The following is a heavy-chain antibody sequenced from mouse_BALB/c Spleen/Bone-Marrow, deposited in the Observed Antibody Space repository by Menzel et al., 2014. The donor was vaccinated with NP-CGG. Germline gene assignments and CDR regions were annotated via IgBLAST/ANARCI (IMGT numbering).Heavy chain of an antibody. CDR1: GFTFSNYT. CDR2: ISNGGGTT. CDR3: ARRYDYGYGPFAY. D-gene: IGHD1-2*01. Sequence: EVMLVESGGGLVQPGGSLKLSCAASGFTFSNYTMSWFRQTPEKRLEWVAYISNGGGTTYYPDTVKGRFTISRDNAKNTLYLQMSSLKSEDTAMYYCARRYDYGYGPFAYWGQGTLVTVSA. V-gene: IGHV5-12-2*01. J-gene: IGHJ3*01.